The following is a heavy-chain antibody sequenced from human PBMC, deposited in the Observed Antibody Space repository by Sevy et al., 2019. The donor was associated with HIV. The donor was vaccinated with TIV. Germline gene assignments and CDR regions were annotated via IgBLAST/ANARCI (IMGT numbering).Heavy chain of an antibody. CDR1: GFTFSSYG. CDR2: ISYDGSNK. Sequence: GSLRLPCAASGFTFSSYGMHWVRQAPGKGLEWVAVISYDGSNKYYGDSVKGRFTISRDNSKNTLYLQMNSLRAEDTAVYYCAKWSMGGARWLQLGAFDIWGQGTMVTVSS. D-gene: IGHD5-12*01. J-gene: IGHJ3*02. V-gene: IGHV3-30*18. CDR3: AKWSMGGARWLQLGAFDI.